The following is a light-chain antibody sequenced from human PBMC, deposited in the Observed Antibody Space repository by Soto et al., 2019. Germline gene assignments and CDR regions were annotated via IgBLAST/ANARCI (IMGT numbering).Light chain of an antibody. CDR2: RNS. V-gene: IGLV1-44*01. CDR1: SSNIGSYP. CDR3: AAWDDSLNGWV. Sequence: QSVLTQPPSASGTPGQRVTISCSGSSSNIGSYPVNWYQQLPGTAPKLLIYRNSQRPSGVPDRFSGPKSGTSASLAISGLQSEDEADYYCAAWDDSLNGWVFGGGTKLTVL. J-gene: IGLJ3*02.